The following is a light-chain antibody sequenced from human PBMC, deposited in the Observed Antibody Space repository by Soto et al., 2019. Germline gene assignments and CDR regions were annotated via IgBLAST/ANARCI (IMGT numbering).Light chain of an antibody. CDR2: EVS. CDR1: SSDVGGCKF. Sequence: QSALTQPPSASGSPGQSVTISCTGTSSDVGGCKFVSWYQQCPGKAPKLIIYEVSKRTSGVPDRFSGFKSGNTASLTVSGLQAEDEADYYCSSCAGSNNPYVFGTGTKVTVL. CDR3: SSCAGSNNPYV. V-gene: IGLV2-8*01. J-gene: IGLJ1*01.